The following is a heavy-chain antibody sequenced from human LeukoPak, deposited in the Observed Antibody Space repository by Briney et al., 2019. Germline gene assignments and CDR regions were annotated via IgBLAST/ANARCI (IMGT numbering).Heavy chain of an antibody. CDR1: GFTFSDYY. V-gene: IGHV3-11*01. Sequence: GGSLRLSCAASGFTFSDYYMTWIRQAPGKGLEWVSYISDSGGTVYYADSVKGRFTISRDNAKNSLYLQMNSLRAEDTAVYYCAKEFSGWSGSDYWGQGTLVTVSS. J-gene: IGHJ4*02. CDR2: ISDSGGTV. CDR3: AKEFSGWSGSDY. D-gene: IGHD6-19*01.